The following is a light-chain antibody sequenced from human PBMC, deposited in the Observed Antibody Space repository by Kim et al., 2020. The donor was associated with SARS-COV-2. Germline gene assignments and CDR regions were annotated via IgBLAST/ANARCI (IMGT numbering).Light chain of an antibody. CDR2: LRSDGSH. Sequence: ASVKRTCTLSSGHSTDTVAGHQQQPEKGPRFLMKLRSDGSHTKGDGIPDRFSGSSSGAERYLTISSLQSEDEADYYCQTWATGIEVFGGGTQLTVL. CDR1: SGHSTDT. J-gene: IGLJ3*02. CDR3: QTWATGIEV. V-gene: IGLV4-69*01.